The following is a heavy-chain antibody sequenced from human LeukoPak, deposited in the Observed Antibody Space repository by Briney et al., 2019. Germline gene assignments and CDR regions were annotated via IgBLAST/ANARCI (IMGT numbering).Heavy chain of an antibody. Sequence: TSETLSLTCAVSGYYISSGYYWGWIRQPPGKGLEWIGSIYHSGSTHYNSSLKSRITISVDTSKNQFSLKLTSVTAADTAMYYCARQWQSTGFDYWGQRTLVTVSS. CDR3: ARQWQSTGFDY. V-gene: IGHV4-38-2*01. D-gene: IGHD2-2*01. CDR1: GYYISSGYY. J-gene: IGHJ4*02. CDR2: IYHSGST.